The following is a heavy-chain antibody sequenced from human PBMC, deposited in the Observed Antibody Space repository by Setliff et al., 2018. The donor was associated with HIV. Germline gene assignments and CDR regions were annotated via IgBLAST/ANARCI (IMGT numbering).Heavy chain of an antibody. D-gene: IGHD3-16*02. CDR1: GGSISSGSYY. CDR2: IYTSGST. CDR3: ARQYRRITLFDI. J-gene: IGHJ3*02. Sequence: PSETLSLTCTVSGGSISSGSYYWSWIRQPAGKGLEWIGRIYTSGSTNYNPSLKSRVTMSVDTAKNQFSLKLSSVTAADTAVYYCARQYRRITLFDIWGQGTMVTVSS. V-gene: IGHV4-61*02.